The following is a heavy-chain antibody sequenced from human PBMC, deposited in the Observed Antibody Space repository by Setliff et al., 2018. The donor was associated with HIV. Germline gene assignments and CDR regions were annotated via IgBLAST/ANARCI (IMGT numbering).Heavy chain of an antibody. J-gene: IGHJ4*02. CDR3: ARGVGPSSLITMVRGVIPHYFDY. CDR2: INTNTGNP. V-gene: IGHV7-4-1*02. CDR1: GDTFSNSL. D-gene: IGHD3-10*01. Sequence: ASVKVSCKASGDTFSNSLVTWVRQAPGQGLEWMGWINTNTGNPTYAQGFTGRFVFSLDTSVSTAYLQISSLKAEDTAVYYCARGVGPSSLITMVRGVIPHYFDYWGQGTLVTVSS.